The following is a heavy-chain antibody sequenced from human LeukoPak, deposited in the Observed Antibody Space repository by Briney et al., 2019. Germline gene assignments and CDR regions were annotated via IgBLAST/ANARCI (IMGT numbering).Heavy chain of an antibody. CDR3: APLRYFDWLSP. CDR2: ISSSGSTI. V-gene: IGHV3-48*03. D-gene: IGHD3-9*01. CDR1: GFTFSSYE. J-gene: IGHJ5*02. Sequence: GGSLRLSCAASGFTFSSYEMNWARQAPGKGLEWVSYISSSGSTIYYADSVKGRFTISRDNAKNSLYLQMNSLRAEDTAVYYCAPLRYFDWLSPWGQGTLVTVSS.